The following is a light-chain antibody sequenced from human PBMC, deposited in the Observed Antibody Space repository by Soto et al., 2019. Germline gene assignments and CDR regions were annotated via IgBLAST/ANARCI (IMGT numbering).Light chain of an antibody. J-gene: IGKJ4*01. CDR1: QDINDY. Sequence: DIQMTQSPSSLSASVGDRVTITCRASQDINDYLAGFQQRPGKAPKSLIYGASTLQSGVPSKFSGSGSGTDFTRNISSLQPEDFATYYCQQYNSYPLTFGGGTKVEIK. CDR3: QQYNSYPLT. CDR2: GAS. V-gene: IGKV1-16*02.